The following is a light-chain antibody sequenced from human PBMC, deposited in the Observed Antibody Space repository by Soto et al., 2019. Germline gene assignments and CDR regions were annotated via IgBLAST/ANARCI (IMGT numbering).Light chain of an antibody. CDR1: QSVSSSY. V-gene: IGKV3-20*01. Sequence: EIVLTQSPGTLSLSPGERATLSCRASQSVSSSYLAWYQQKVGQAPRLLIYAASSRATGIPDRFSGSGSGTDFTLTISRLEPEDFAVYYCQQYDNSPQVTFGLGTRLEIK. CDR3: QQYDNSPQVT. J-gene: IGKJ5*01. CDR2: AAS.